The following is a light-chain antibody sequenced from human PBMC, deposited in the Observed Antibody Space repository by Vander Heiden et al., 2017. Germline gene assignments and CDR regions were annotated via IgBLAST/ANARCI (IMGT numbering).Light chain of an antibody. CDR3: QQDGSSPWT. CDR1: QSVSSSY. Sequence: IVFTHSPGPRSVAPGERDTLSGRVSQSVSSSYLAWYQQKPGQAPRLLIYGASSRATGIPDRFRGSGSGTDFTLTISRLEPEDCAVYYWQQDGSSPWTFGQGTKVEVK. V-gene: IGKV3-20*01. J-gene: IGKJ1*01. CDR2: GAS.